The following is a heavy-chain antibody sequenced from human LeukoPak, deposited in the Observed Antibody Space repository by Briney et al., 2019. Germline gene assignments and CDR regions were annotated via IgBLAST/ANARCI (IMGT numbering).Heavy chain of an antibody. Sequence: PGGSLRLSCAASGFSFRNYGMHWVRQATGKGLEWVSFIWSDGNNRFYADSVKGRFTISRDNSKNMLFLQMDTLRVEDTALYYCAKDPGASVSGFHMDVWGKGTTVIVSS. CDR1: GFSFRNYG. CDR3: AKDPGASVSGFHMDV. CDR2: IWSDGNNR. D-gene: IGHD2-8*02. V-gene: IGHV3-30*02. J-gene: IGHJ6*03.